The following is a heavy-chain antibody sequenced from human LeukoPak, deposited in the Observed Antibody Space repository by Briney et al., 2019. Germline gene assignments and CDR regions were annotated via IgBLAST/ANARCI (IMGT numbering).Heavy chain of an antibody. D-gene: IGHD3-22*01. J-gene: IGHJ4*02. CDR3: AKRNYYDSSGYYYDY. CDR2: IGGGGVST. V-gene: IGHV3-23*01. CDR1: GFTFSSYA. Sequence: PGGSLRLSCAASGFTFSSYAMSWVRQAPGKGLEGVSPIGGGGVSTFYADSVKGRFTISRDNSKNTLYLQMDSLRAEDTAVYYCAKRNYYDSSGYYYDYWGQGTLVTVSS.